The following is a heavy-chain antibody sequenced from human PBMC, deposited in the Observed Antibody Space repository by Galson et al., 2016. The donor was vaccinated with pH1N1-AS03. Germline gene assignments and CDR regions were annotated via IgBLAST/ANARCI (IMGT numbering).Heavy chain of an antibody. CDR3: AKDPASGEVWDILGALNWFDP. J-gene: IGHJ5*02. Sequence: SLRLSCAASGFTFSSYGMHWVRQAPGKGLEWVAVISYDGSNKYYADSVKGRFTISRDNSKNTLYLQMNSRRAEDTAVYYCAKDPASGEVWDILGALNWFDPWGQGTLVTVSS. CDR1: GFTFSSYG. CDR2: ISYDGSNK. D-gene: IGHD1-26*01. V-gene: IGHV3-30*18.